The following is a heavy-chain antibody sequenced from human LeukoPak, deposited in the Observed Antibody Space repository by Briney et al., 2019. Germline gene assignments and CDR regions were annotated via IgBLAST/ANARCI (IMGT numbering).Heavy chain of an antibody. CDR3: ARAVDSSSWYRWFDP. CDR1: GGSIGTYY. CDR2: IYYSGST. J-gene: IGHJ5*02. Sequence: SETLSLTCGVSGGSIGTYYWSWIRQPPGKGLEWIGYIYYSGSTNYNPSLKSRVTISVDTSKNQFSLKLSSVTAADTAVYYCARAVDSSSWYRWFDPWGQGTLVIVSS. V-gene: IGHV4-59*01. D-gene: IGHD6-13*01.